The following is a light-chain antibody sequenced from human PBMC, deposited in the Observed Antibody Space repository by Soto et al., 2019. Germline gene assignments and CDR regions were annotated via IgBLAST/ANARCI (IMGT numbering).Light chain of an antibody. CDR2: GAS. J-gene: IGKJ4*01. CDR1: QSVSTSY. CDR3: QQYGRVPLT. V-gene: IGKV3-20*01. Sequence: EIVLTQSPGTLSLSPGERATLSCRASQSVSTSYLAWYQQKPGQAPRLLIYGASSRATGIKCRFSGGGSGADFSLTISRLEPEDFAVYYCQQYGRVPLTFGGGTKVEIK.